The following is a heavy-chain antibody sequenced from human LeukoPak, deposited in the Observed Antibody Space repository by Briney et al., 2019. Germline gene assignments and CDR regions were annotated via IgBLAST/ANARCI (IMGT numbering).Heavy chain of an antibody. CDR3: ARLGEKADFDY. D-gene: IGHD3-16*01. CDR1: GFTVSSYW. V-gene: IGHV3-7*01. Sequence: GGSLRLSCAASGFTVSSYWMSWVRQAPGKGLEWVANIKQDGSESTYVDSVKGRFTFSRDNAKHSLYLQINSLRAEDTDVYYCARLGEKADFDYWGQGTLVTVSS. CDR2: IKQDGSES. J-gene: IGHJ4*02.